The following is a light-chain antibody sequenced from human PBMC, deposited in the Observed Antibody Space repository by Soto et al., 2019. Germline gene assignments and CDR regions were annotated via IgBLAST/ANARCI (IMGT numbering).Light chain of an antibody. CDR1: QSINKW. CDR3: QHYSHYPWT. CDR2: QAS. V-gene: IGKV1-5*03. J-gene: IGKJ1*01. Sequence: DIKMTQSPSTLSASPGDRVIITCRASQSINKWLAWYQQRPGEAPKLLIYQASHLQSGVPSRFSGSGSETEFSLTISSLPPADFATYYCQHYSHYPWTFGQGTKVEIK.